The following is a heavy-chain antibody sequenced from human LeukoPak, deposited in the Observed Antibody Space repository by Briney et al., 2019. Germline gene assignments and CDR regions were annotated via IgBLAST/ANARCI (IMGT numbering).Heavy chain of an antibody. CDR3: ARGGRNYYDSSGYYPSNWFDP. D-gene: IGHD3-22*01. CDR2: ISAYNGNT. J-gene: IGHJ5*02. Sequence: GASVKVSCKASGYTFTSYGISWVRQAPGQGLEWMGWISAYNGNTSYAQKLQGRVTMTTDTSTSTAYMELRSLRSDDTAVYYCARGGRNYYDSSGYYPSNWFDPWGQGTLVTVSS. CDR1: GYTFTSYG. V-gene: IGHV1-18*01.